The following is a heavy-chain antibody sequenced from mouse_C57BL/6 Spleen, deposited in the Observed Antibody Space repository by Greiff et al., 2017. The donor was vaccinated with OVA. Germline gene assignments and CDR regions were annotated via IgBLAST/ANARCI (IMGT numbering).Heavy chain of an antibody. CDR1: GFTFSSYA. CDR3: ARDDYGSSYGWFGY. D-gene: IGHD1-1*01. V-gene: IGHV5-4*01. J-gene: IGHJ3*01. CDR2: ISDGGSYT. Sequence: DVQLVESGGGLVKPGGSLKLSCAASGFTFSSYAMSWVRQTPEKRLEWVATISDGGSYTYYPDNVKGRFTISRDNAKNNLYLQMSHLKSEDTAMYDSARDDYGSSYGWFGYWGKGTLVTVSA.